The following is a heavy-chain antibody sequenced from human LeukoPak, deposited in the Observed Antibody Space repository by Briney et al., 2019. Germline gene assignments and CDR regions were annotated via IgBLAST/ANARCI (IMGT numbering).Heavy chain of an antibody. V-gene: IGHV1-69*04. J-gene: IGHJ4*02. D-gene: IGHD6-19*01. Sequence: SVKVSCKASGGTFSSYAISWVRQAPGQGLEWMGRIIPIFGIANYAQKFQGRVTITADKSTSTAYMELSSRRSEDTAVYYCASLGSAAVAGLGTDYWGQGTLVTVSS. CDR3: ASLGSAAVAGLGTDY. CDR2: IIPIFGIA. CDR1: GGTFSSYA.